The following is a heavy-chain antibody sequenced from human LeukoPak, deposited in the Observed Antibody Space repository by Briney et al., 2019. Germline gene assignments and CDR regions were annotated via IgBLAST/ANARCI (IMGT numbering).Heavy chain of an antibody. Sequence: ASVKVSCKASGYTFTSYDINWVRQAPGQGPEWMGWLNPNSGGTNYAQKLQGRVTMTRDTSISTAYMELSRLRSDDTAVYYCARRAAAGYYYYYYMDVWGKGTTVTVSS. V-gene: IGHV1-2*02. D-gene: IGHD6-13*01. CDR1: GYTFTSYD. J-gene: IGHJ6*03. CDR2: LNPNSGGT. CDR3: ARRAAAGYYYYYYMDV.